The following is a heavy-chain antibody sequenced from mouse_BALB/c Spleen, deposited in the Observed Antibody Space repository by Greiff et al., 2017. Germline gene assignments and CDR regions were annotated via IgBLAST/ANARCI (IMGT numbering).Heavy chain of an antibody. CDR1: GFTFSSYG. Sequence: EVMLVESGGDLVKPGGSLKLSCAASGFTFSSYGMSWVRQTPDKRLEWVATISSGGSYTYYPDSVKGRFTISRDNAKNTLYLQMSSLKSEDTAMYYCARPFLELGTMAMDYWGQGTSVTVSS. CDR3: ARPFLELGTMAMDY. J-gene: IGHJ4*01. V-gene: IGHV5-6*01. D-gene: IGHD4-1*01. CDR2: ISSGGSYT.